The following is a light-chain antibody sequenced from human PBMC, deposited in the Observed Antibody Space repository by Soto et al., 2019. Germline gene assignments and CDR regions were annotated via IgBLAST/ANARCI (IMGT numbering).Light chain of an antibody. CDR1: QSVTNNY. CDR2: GAS. Sequence: EIVLTQSPGTLSLSPGERATLSCRASQSVTNNYLAWYQQKPGQAPRLLIYGASSRATGIPDRFSGSGSGTDFTLTISRLEPEDFAVYYCQQYGSSPLTLGGGTKVDIK. V-gene: IGKV3-20*01. J-gene: IGKJ4*01. CDR3: QQYGSSPLT.